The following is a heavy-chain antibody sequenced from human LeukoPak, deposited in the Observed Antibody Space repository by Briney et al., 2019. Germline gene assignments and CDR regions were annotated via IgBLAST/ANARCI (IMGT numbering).Heavy chain of an antibody. CDR3: AREAVAGTQYNWFDP. V-gene: IGHV1-69*13. CDR1: RGTFSSYA. Sequence: GASVKVSCKASRGTFSSYAISWVRQAPGQGLEWMGGIIPIFGTANYAQKFQGRVTITADESTSTAYMELSSLRSEDTAVYYCAREAVAGTQYNWFDPWGQGTLVTVSS. D-gene: IGHD6-19*01. J-gene: IGHJ5*02. CDR2: IIPIFGTA.